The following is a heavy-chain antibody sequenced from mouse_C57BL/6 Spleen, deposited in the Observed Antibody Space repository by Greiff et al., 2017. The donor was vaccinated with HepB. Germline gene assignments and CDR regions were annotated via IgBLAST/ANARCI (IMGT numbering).Heavy chain of an antibody. CDR1: GYTFTSYW. J-gene: IGHJ2*01. Sequence: QVQLKQPGAELVKPGASVKLSCKASGYTFTSYWMQWVKQRPGQGLEWIGEIDPSDSYTNYNQKFKGKATLTVDTSSSTAYMQLSSLTSEDSAVYYCARRTGTPLFDYWGQGTTLTVSS. CDR2: IDPSDSYT. D-gene: IGHD4-1*01. CDR3: ARRTGTPLFDY. V-gene: IGHV1-50*01.